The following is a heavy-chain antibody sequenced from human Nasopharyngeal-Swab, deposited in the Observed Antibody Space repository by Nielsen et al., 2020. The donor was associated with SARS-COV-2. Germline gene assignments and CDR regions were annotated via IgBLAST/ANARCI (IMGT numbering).Heavy chain of an antibody. J-gene: IGHJ6*03. CDR3: ARGLRGVTTYYYYYYMDV. CDR1: GYSISSGYY. CDR2: IYHSGST. D-gene: IGHD4-17*01. V-gene: IGHV4-38-2*01. Sequence: SETLSLTCAVSGYSISSGYYWGWIRQPPGKGLEWIGSIYHSGSTNYNPSLKSRVTISVDTSKNQFSLKLSSVTAADTAVYYCARGLRGVTTYYYYYYMDVWGKGTTVTVSS.